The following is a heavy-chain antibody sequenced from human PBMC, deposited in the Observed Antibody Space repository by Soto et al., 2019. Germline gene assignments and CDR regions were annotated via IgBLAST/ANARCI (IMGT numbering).Heavy chain of an antibody. J-gene: IGHJ4*02. CDR1: GYTFTNYG. V-gene: IGHV1-18*01. CDR3: ARNILGGTTDY. D-gene: IGHD1-7*01. CDR2: ISAYNANT. Sequence: ASVKVSCKASGYTFTNYGVTWVRQAPGQGLEWMGWISAYNANTRYSQKFQGRVTITSDTSATTAYMELSSLRSEDTAVYYCARNILGGTTDYWGQGTLVTVSS.